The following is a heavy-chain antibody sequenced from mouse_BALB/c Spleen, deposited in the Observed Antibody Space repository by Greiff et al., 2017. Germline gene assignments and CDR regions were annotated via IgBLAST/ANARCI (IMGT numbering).Heavy chain of an antibody. J-gene: IGHJ4*01. CDR3: ARRDYGSSDYYAMDY. D-gene: IGHD1-1*01. V-gene: IGHV14-4*02. CDR2: IDPENGDT. Sequence: VHVKQSGAELVRSGASVKLSCTASGFNIKDYYMHWVKQRPEQGLEWIGWIDPENGDTEYAPKFQGKATMTADTSSNTAYLQLSSLTSEDTAVYYCARRDYGSSDYYAMDYWGQGTSVTVSS. CDR1: GFNIKDYY.